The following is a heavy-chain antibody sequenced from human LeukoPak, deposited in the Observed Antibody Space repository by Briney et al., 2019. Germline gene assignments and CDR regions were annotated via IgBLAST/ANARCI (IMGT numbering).Heavy chain of an antibody. Sequence: GGSLRLSCAASGFTVSSNIMSWVRQAPGKGLEWVSVIYSGGGTYYADSVKGRFTISRDNSKNTLHLQTNSLRAEDTAVYYCARDGEMATITSWFDPWGQGTLVTVSS. J-gene: IGHJ5*02. CDR2: IYSGGGT. D-gene: IGHD5-24*01. CDR3: ARDGEMATITSWFDP. CDR1: GFTVSSNI. V-gene: IGHV3-53*01.